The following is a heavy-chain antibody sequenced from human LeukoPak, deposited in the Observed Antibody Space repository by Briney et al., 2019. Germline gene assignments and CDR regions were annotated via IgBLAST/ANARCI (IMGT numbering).Heavy chain of an antibody. J-gene: IGHJ5*02. CDR2: INHSGST. CDR1: GGSFSGYY. CDR3: ARALGYCSGGSCSEGDP. D-gene: IGHD2-15*01. V-gene: IGHV4-34*01. Sequence: SETLSLTCAVYGGSFSGYYWSWIRQPPGKGLEWIGGINHSGSTNYNPSLKSRVTISVDTSKNQFSLKLSSVTAADTAVYYCARALGYCSGGSCSEGDPWGQGTLVTVSS.